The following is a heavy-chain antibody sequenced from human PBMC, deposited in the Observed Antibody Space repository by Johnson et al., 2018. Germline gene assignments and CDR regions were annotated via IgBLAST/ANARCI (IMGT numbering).Heavy chain of an antibody. CDR3: SKDTKIAVAGYYYYYMDV. D-gene: IGHD6-19*01. Sequence: EVQLVESGGVVVQPGGSLRLSCAASGFTFDDYAMHWVRQAPGKGLEWVSLISLDGGSTYYAVSVKGRFTISRDNSKNSLYLQMNSLRAEDTALYYCSKDTKIAVAGYYYYYMDVWGKGTTVTVSS. CDR1: GFTFDDYA. J-gene: IGHJ6*03. CDR2: ISLDGGST. V-gene: IGHV3-43D*03.